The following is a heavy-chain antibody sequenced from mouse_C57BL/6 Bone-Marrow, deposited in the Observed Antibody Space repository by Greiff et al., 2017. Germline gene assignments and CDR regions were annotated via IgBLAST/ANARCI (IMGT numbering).Heavy chain of an antibody. CDR2: IDPNSGGT. D-gene: IGHD1-1*01. CDR1: GYTFTSCW. V-gene: IGHV1-72*01. J-gene: IGHJ1*03. CDR3: ARLAITTVVATDFDV. Sequence: QVQLQQPGAELVKPGASVKLSCKASGYTFTSCWMHWVKQRPGRGLEWIGRIDPNSGGTKYNEKFKSKATLTVDKPSSTAYMQLSSLTSEDSAVYYCARLAITTVVATDFDVWGTGTTVTVSS.